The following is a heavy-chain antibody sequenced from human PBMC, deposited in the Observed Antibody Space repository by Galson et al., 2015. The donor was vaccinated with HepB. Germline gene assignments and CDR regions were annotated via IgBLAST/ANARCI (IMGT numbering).Heavy chain of an antibody. Sequence: SLRLSCAASGFTFSSYAMSWVRQAPGKGLEWVSAISGSGGSTYYADSVKGRFTISRDNSKNTLYLQMNSLRAEDTAVYYCAKSRIAAAGGPRYFDLWGRGTLVTVSS. J-gene: IGHJ2*01. D-gene: IGHD6-13*01. CDR1: GFTFSSYA. V-gene: IGHV3-23*01. CDR2: ISGSGGST. CDR3: AKSRIAAAGGPRYFDL.